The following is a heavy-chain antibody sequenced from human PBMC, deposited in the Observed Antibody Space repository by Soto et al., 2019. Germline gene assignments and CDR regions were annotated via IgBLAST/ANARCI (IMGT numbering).Heavy chain of an antibody. CDR1: EVAFSNYA. J-gene: IGHJ4*02. V-gene: IGHV3-23*01. CDR3: AKNPGYYYDSTGYHFDY. D-gene: IGHD3-22*01. CDR2: ISYGGGTT. Sequence: GSLRLSGAASEVAFSNYAMSGVRQAPGKGLEWVSAISYGGGTTYYADSVKGRFTISRDNSKNTLYLQMNSLRAEDTAVYYCAKNPGYYYDSTGYHFDYWGQGTLVTVSS.